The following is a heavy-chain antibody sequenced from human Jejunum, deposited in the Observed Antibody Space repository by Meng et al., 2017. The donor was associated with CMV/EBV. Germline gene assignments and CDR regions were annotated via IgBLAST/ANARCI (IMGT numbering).Heavy chain of an antibody. D-gene: IGHD3-16*01. Sequence: EVQLLESXXGVVQXGGSLRLSCAASGFTFSTYDMNWVRQAPGKGLEWVSVISGPGGTTYYADSVKGRFTISRDNSKDTLYLQMNTLRVEDTAIYYCAKDRGGRKLFDYWGQGALGTVSS. CDR1: GFTFSTYD. CDR3: AKDRGGRKLFDY. V-gene: IGHV3-23*01. CDR2: ISGPGGTT. J-gene: IGHJ4*02.